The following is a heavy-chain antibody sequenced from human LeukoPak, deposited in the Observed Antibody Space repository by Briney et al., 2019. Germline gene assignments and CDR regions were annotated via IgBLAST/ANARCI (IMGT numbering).Heavy chain of an antibody. J-gene: IGHJ4*02. Sequence: SETLSLTCAVYGGSFSGYYWNWIRQPPGKGLEWIGEINHYGSTKYSPSLKSRVTISGDTSKNQFSLRLNSVTAADTAVYYCARAYRAHQTFHSYHFFDFWGRRTLVTVSS. CDR1: GGSFSGYY. CDR3: ARAYRAHQTFHSYHFFDF. V-gene: IGHV4-34*01. CDR2: INHYGST. D-gene: IGHD5-18*01.